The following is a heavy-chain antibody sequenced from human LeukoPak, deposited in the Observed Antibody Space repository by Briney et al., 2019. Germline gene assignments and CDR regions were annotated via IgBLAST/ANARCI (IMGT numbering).Heavy chain of an antibody. Sequence: PSETLSLTCSVSGYSISSGYYWGWIRQPPGKGLEWIGSIYQSGSTSYNPSLKSRVTISVDRSKNQFSLKLSSVTAADTAVYYCARGQLERRSKEYYFDYWGQGTLVTVSS. V-gene: IGHV4-38-2*02. CDR2: IYQSGST. CDR1: GYSISSGYY. CDR3: ARGQLERRSKEYYFDY. D-gene: IGHD1-1*01. J-gene: IGHJ4*02.